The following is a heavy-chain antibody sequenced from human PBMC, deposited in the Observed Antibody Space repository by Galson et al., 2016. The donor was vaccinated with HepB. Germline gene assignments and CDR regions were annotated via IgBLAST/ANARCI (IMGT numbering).Heavy chain of an antibody. D-gene: IGHD6-19*01. CDR1: GFTFSSYW. CDR3: TRDASGWSAY. V-gene: IGHV3-7*05. J-gene: IGHJ4*02. Sequence: LRLSCAASGFTFSSYWMGWVRQTPGKGLEWVTNIRQDGGETYYVDSVKGRFTISRDNAKNSLYLQMDSLRGEDTAVYYCTRDASGWSAYWGQGTLVTVSS. CDR2: IRQDGGET.